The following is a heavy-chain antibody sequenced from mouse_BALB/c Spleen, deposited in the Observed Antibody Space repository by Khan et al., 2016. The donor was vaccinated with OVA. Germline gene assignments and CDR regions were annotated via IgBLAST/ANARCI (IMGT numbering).Heavy chain of an antibody. CDR3: ARGLRRYYYAMDY. CDR1: GFDFSRYW. V-gene: IGHV4-1*02. CDR2: INPDSSTI. J-gene: IGHJ4*01. Sequence: EVQLLESGGGLVQPGGSLKLSCAASGFDFSRYWMSLVRHAPGKGLEWIGEINPDSSTINYTPSLKDKFIISRDNAKNTLYLQMSKVRSEDTALYYCARGLRRYYYAMDYWGQGTSVTVSS. D-gene: IGHD2-2*01.